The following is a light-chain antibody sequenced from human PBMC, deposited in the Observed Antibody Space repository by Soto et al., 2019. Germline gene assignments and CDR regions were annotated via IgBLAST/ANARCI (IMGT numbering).Light chain of an antibody. V-gene: IGKV3-11*01. Sequence: EIVFTQSPGTLSFSPGERATLSCRASHSVTRYVAWYQQKPGQAPRLLIYDASNRATGIPARFSGSGSGTDFTLTISSLEPEDFAVYYCQQRSNWITFGQGTRLEIK. J-gene: IGKJ5*01. CDR2: DAS. CDR1: HSVTRY. CDR3: QQRSNWIT.